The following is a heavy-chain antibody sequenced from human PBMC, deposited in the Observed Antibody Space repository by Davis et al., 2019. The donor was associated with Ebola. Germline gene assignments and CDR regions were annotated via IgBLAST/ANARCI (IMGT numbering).Heavy chain of an antibody. V-gene: IGHV1-69*04. CDR1: GGTFSSYA. Sequence: SVKVSCKASGGTFSSYAISWVRQAPGQGLEWMGRIIPILGIANYAQKFQGRVTITADKSTSTAYMELSSLRSEDTAVYYCAQLADTAMVTLAYWGQGTLITVSS. J-gene: IGHJ4*02. D-gene: IGHD5-18*01. CDR3: AQLADTAMVTLAY. CDR2: IIPILGIA.